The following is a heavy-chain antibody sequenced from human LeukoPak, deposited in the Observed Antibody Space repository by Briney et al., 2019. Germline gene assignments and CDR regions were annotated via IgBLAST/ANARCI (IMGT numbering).Heavy chain of an antibody. V-gene: IGHV1-46*01. Sequence: ASVKVSFKTSGYSFTSYYIPWVRQAPGHGLEWMGIINPSGGSTTYAQKFQGRLTMASDTSTSTVYMELSSLRSEDTAMYYCARSSAYYNEADIWGQGTMVTVSS. D-gene: IGHD1-26*01. J-gene: IGHJ3*02. CDR1: GYSFTSYY. CDR3: ARSSAYYNEADI. CDR2: INPSGGST.